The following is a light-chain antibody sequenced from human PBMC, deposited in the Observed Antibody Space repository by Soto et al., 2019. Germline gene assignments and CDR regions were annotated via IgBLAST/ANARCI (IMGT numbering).Light chain of an antibody. CDR2: EVS. Sequence: QSVLTQPASVSGSPGQSITISCTGTSSDVGGYNYVSWYQQHPGKAPKLMIYEVSNRPSGVSNRFSGSKSGNTASLTISGLQAEDEPDYYCFSYTSSGTYVFGTGTKVT. V-gene: IGLV2-14*01. CDR3: FSYTSSGTYV. J-gene: IGLJ1*01. CDR1: SSDVGGYNY.